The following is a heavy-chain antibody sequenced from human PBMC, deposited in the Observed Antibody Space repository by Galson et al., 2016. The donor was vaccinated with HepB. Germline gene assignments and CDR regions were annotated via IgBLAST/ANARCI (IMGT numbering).Heavy chain of an antibody. D-gene: IGHD6-19*01. CDR2: ISFHGDTQ. CDR3: ARGEQWGTRGAFDI. Sequence: SLRLSCATSGFTFSSYSMHWVRQAPGKGLDWVATISFHGDTQFFADSLRGRFTISRDNSENTLYLQMNSLRTEDTAVYYCARGEQWGTRGAFDIWGHGTMVIVSS. J-gene: IGHJ3*02. V-gene: IGHV3-30-3*01. CDR1: GFTFSSYS.